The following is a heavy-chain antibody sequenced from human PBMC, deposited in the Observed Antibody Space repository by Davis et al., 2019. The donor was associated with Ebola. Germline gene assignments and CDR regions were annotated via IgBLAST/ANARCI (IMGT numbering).Heavy chain of an antibody. Sequence: GESLKISCAASGFTFSFYAMNWVRQAPGKGLEWVSGISGSGGRTYYADSVKGRFTISRDNSKNTVYLQMTSLRVEDTAVYYCAKDRFAAATGTGIFDYWGQGTLVTVSS. CDR2: ISGSGGRT. J-gene: IGHJ4*02. V-gene: IGHV3-23*01. D-gene: IGHD6-13*01. CDR3: AKDRFAAATGTGIFDY. CDR1: GFTFSFYA.